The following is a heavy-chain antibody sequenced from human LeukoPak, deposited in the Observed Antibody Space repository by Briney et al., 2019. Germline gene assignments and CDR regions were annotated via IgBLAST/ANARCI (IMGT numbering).Heavy chain of an antibody. D-gene: IGHD6-13*01. V-gene: IGHV3-9*01. CDR1: GFTFDDYA. J-gene: IGHJ4*02. CDR2: ISWNSGSI. CDR3: AKDIFTGMAAAGAIDY. Sequence: PGGSLRLSCAASGFTFDDYAMHWVRQAPGKGLEWVSGISWNSGSIGYADSVKGRFTISRDNAKNSLYLQMNSLRAEDTALYYCAKDIFTGMAAAGAIDYWGQGTLVTVSS.